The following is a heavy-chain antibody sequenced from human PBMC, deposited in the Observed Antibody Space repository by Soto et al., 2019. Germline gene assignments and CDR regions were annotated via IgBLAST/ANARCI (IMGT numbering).Heavy chain of an antibody. CDR3: ARDWVPFT. J-gene: IGHJ5*02. V-gene: IGHV3-33*01. Sequence: QVQLVESGGGVVQPGRSLRLSCAASGFTFSDYGMHWVRQAPGKGLEWVASLYYDGSNKQYADSVRGRFTIYRDDAKNTLYIQMNSLRAEDTAVSYCARDWVPFTWGQGTLVTVSS. D-gene: IGHD3-16*01. CDR1: GFTFSDYG. CDR2: LYYDGSNK.